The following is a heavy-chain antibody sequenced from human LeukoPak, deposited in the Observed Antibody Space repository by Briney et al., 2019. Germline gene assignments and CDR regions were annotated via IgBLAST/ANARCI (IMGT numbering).Heavy chain of an antibody. D-gene: IGHD4-17*01. CDR3: ARQSYTVTHYYGMDV. V-gene: IGHV4-34*01. J-gene: IGHJ6*04. CDR1: GGSLSGYY. Sequence: SETLSITCAVYGGSVYGGSLSGYYWSWIRQPPGKGLEWIGEINHSGSTNYSPSLKSRVTISADTSKNQFSLELSSVTAADTAVYYCARQSYTVTHYYGMDVWGSGTTVTVSS. CDR2: INHSGST.